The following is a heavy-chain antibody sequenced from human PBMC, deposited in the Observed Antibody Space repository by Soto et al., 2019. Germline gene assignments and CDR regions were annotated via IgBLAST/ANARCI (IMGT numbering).Heavy chain of an antibody. CDR3: VRVEEAGRNYYDSSGYYLFDY. V-gene: IGHV4-31*03. D-gene: IGHD3-22*01. Sequence: TLSLTCTVSGGSISSGSYYWSWIRQHPGKGLEWIGYIYYSGSTYYNPSLKSRVTISVDTSKNQFSLKLSSVTAADTAVYYCVRVEEAGRNYYDSSGYYLFDYWGQGTLVTVSS. CDR2: IYYSGST. J-gene: IGHJ4*02. CDR1: GGSISSGSYY.